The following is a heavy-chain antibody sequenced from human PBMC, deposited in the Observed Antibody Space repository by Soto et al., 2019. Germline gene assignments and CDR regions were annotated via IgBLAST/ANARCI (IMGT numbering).Heavy chain of an antibody. Sequence: QLQLQESGPGLVEPSETLSLTCTVSGGSISSNSYYWGWIRQPPGKGLEWIGSMYSSGSTDYNPSLKSRLSISVDTSKNQFSLKLSSVTAADTAVYYCARHPNNNMVDCWGQGTLVTVSS. CDR3: ARHPNNNMVDC. V-gene: IGHV4-39*01. CDR1: GGSISSNSYY. CDR2: MYSSGST. J-gene: IGHJ4*02. D-gene: IGHD1-20*01.